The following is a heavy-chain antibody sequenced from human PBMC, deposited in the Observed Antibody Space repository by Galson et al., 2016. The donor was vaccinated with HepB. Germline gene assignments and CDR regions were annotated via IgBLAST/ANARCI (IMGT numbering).Heavy chain of an antibody. Sequence: SLRLSCATSGFSFSSYGMHWVRQAPGKGLEWVAVISYDGSNKYYADSVKGRFTISRDNSKKTLYLQMSSLRAEDTAVYYYAKCIASRGVYYYYYGMDVWGQGTTVTVSS. V-gene: IGHV3-30*18. D-gene: IGHD6-13*01. CDR2: ISYDGSNK. CDR3: AKCIASRGVYYYYYGMDV. J-gene: IGHJ6*02. CDR1: GFSFSSYG.